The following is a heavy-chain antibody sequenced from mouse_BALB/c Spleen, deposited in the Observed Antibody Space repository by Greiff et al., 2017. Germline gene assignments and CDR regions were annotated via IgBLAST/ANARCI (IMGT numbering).Heavy chain of an antibody. CDR1: GFTFSDYY. Sequence: EVQGVESGGGLVKPGGSLKLSCAASGFTFSDYYMYWVRQTPEKRLEWVATISDGGSYTYYPDSVKGRFTISRDNAKNNLYLQMSSQKSEDTAMYYCARDGYYGSSYLAWFAYWGQGTLVTVSA. CDR3: ARDGYYGSSYLAWFAY. V-gene: IGHV5-4*02. J-gene: IGHJ3*01. CDR2: ISDGGSYT. D-gene: IGHD1-1*01.